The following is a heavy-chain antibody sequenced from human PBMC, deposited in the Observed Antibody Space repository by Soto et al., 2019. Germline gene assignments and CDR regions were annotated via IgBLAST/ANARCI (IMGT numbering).Heavy chain of an antibody. CDR2: IYYSGST. CDR1: GVSISSGY. D-gene: IGHD3-10*01. CDR3: ARHSGRYYKMYDWFDP. V-gene: IGHV4-59*08. Sequence: PPDTLSLTCTVSGVSISSGYWSWFLQPPGKGLEWIGYIYYSGSTNYNPSLKSRVTISVDTSKNQFSLKLSSVTAADTAVYYCARHSGRYYKMYDWFDPWGQGTLVTVSS. J-gene: IGHJ5*02.